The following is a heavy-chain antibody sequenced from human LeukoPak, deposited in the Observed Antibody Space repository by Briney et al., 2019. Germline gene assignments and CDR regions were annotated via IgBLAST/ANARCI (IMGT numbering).Heavy chain of an antibody. D-gene: IGHD3-22*01. V-gene: IGHV4-39*01. CDR2: IYYTRST. J-gene: IGHJ2*01. CDR3: ARGVTMIVVVIHDWYFDL. Sequence: WVRQAPGKGLEWIGSIYYTRSTYYNPSLKSRVTISVDTSKNQFSLKLTSVTAADTAVYYCARGVTMIVVVIHDWYFDLWGRGTLVTVSP.